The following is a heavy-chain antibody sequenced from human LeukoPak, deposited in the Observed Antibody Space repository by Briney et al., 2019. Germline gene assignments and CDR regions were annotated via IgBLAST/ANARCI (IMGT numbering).Heavy chain of an antibody. CDR2: IWYDGSNK. V-gene: IGHV3-33*01. Sequence: PGGSLGLSCAASGFTFSSYGMHWVRQAPGKGLEWVAVIWYDGSNKYYADSVKGRFTISRDNSKNTLYLQMNSLRAEDTAVYYCAREVLGNYFDYWGQGTLVTVSS. D-gene: IGHD7-27*01. CDR1: GFTFSSYG. J-gene: IGHJ4*02. CDR3: AREVLGNYFDY.